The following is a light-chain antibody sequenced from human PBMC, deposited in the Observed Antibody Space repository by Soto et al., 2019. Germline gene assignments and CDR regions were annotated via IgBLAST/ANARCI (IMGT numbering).Light chain of an antibody. CDR2: GSS. Sequence: IVLTQSQAILAFSPPERANLXDTASQSVSSSYLAWYQHKPGQAPRLLIYGSSNRATGIPDRFIGSGSGTDFTLTISSLEPEDFAIYYCQQRNYWQVTFGQGTRLEIK. V-gene: IGKV3D-20*02. CDR1: QSVSSSY. CDR3: QQRNYWQVT. J-gene: IGKJ5*01.